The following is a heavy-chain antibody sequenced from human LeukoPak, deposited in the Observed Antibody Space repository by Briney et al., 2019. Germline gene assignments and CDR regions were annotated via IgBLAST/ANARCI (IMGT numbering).Heavy chain of an antibody. CDR2: IYYSGST. V-gene: IGHV4-39*07. J-gene: IGHJ4*02. CDR1: GGSISSSSYY. CDR3: ARDVPSYYYDSSGYYPFFDY. Sequence: SETLSLTCTVSGGSISSSSYYWGWIRQPPGKGLEWIGSIYYSGSTYYNPSLKSRVTISVDTSKNQFSLKLSSVTAADTAVYYCARDVPSYYYDSSGYYPFFDYWGQGTLVTVSS. D-gene: IGHD3-22*01.